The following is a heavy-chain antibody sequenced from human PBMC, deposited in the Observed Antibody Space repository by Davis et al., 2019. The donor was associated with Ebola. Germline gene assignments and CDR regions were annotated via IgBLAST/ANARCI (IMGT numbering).Heavy chain of an antibody. CDR2: ISSSSSNI. CDR1: GFTFSSYS. Sequence: GGSLRLSCAASGFTFSSYSMNWVRQAPGKELEWVSSISSSSSNIYYADSVKGRFTISRDNAKNSLYLQMNSLRAEDTAMYYCARDPTGTTDSGGPDYYYGMDVWGQGTTVTVSS. CDR3: ARDPTGTTDSGGPDYYYGMDV. J-gene: IGHJ6*02. V-gene: IGHV3-21*01. D-gene: IGHD1-7*01.